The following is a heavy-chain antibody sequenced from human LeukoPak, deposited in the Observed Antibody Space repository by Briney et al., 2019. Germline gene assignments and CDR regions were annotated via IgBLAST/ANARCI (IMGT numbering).Heavy chain of an antibody. D-gene: IGHD3-10*01. V-gene: IGHV4-31*03. CDR1: GGSISSGGYY. CDR2: IYYSGST. Sequence: SETLSLTCTVSGGSISSGGYYWSWIRQHPGKGLEWIGYIYYSGSTYYNPSLKSRVTISVDTSKNQFSLKLSSVTAADTAVYYCARVWYYGSGRAFDIWGQGAMVTVSS. CDR3: ARVWYYGSGRAFDI. J-gene: IGHJ3*02.